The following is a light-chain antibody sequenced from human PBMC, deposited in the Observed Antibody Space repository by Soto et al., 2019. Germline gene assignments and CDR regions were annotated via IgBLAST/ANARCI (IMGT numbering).Light chain of an antibody. J-gene: IGLJ2*01. CDR1: SGPVSTSYY. CDR3: VLYMGSDVI. V-gene: IGLV8-61*01. CDR2: STN. Sequence: QTVVTQEPSLSVSPGGTVTLTCGLSSGPVSTSYYPSWYQQTPGQAPRTLIYSTNTRSSGVPDRFSGSIVGNKTALTITGAQAYDESDYSCVLYMGSDVIFGGGTKLTVL.